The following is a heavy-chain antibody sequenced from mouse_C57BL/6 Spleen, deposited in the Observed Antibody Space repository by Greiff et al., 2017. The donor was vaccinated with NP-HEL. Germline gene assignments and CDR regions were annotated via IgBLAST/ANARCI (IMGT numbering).Heavy chain of an antibody. V-gene: IGHV1-81*01. D-gene: IGHD1-1*01. CDR1: GYTFTSYG. Sequence: QVQLQQSGAELARPGASVKLSCKASGYTFTSYGISWVKQRTGQGLEWIGEIYPRSGNTYYNEKFKGKATLTADKSSSTAYMELRSLTSEDSAVYFCARGDTTVVRGTDYFDYWGQGTTLTVSS. CDR2: IYPRSGNT. J-gene: IGHJ2*01. CDR3: ARGDTTVVRGTDYFDY.